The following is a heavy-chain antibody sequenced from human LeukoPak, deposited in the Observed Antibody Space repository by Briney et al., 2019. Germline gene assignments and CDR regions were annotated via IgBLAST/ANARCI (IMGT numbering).Heavy chain of an antibody. CDR3: ISSPYSSSRYFDY. V-gene: IGHV3-49*04. D-gene: IGHD6-6*01. CDR2: IRSKAYGGTT. Sequence: GGSLRLSCTASVFIFGEYAMSWVRQAPGKGLEWVGFIRSKAYGGTTEYTASVKGRFTISRDDSKSIAYLQMNSLKTEDTAVYYCISSPYSSSRYFDYWGQGTLVTVSS. J-gene: IGHJ4*02. CDR1: VFIFGEYA.